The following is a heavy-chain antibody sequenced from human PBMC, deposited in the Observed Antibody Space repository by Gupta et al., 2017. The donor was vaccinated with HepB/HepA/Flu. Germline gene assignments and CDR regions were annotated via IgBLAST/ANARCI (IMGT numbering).Heavy chain of an antibody. V-gene: IGHV1-18*01. D-gene: IGHD2-2*01. J-gene: IGHJ5*02. CDR1: GYTFTSYG. CDR2: ISAYNGNT. CDR3: ARVTVVVPAAPLGWFDP. Sequence: QVQLVQSGAEVKKPGASVKVSCKASGYTFTSYGISWVRQAPGQGLEWMGWISAYNGNTNYAQKLKGRVTMTTDTSTSTAYMELRSLRSDDTAVYYCARVTVVVPAAPLGWFDPWGQGTLVTVSS.